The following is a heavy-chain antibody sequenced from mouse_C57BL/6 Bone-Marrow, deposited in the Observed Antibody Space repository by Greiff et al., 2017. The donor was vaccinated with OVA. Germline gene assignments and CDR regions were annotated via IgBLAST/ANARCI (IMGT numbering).Heavy chain of an antibody. J-gene: IGHJ2*01. Sequence: VMLMESGAELARPGASVKLSCKASGYTFTSYGISWVKQRTGQGLEWIGEIYPRSGNTYYNEKFKGKATLTADKSSSTAYMELRSLTSEDSAVYFCAIPPTTVVPYFDYWGQGTTLTVSS. V-gene: IGHV1-81*01. CDR2: IYPRSGNT. CDR1: GYTFTSYG. D-gene: IGHD1-1*01. CDR3: AIPPTTVVPYFDY.